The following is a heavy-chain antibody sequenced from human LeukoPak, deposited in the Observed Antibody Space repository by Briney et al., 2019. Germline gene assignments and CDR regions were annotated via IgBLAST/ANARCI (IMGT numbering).Heavy chain of an antibody. D-gene: IGHD3-22*01. V-gene: IGHV3-43D*03. J-gene: IGHJ4*02. CDR3: AKDHGYAYYDSSGYSLSWYFDY. CDR1: GFTFDDYA. Sequence: GGSLRLSCAASGFTFDDYAMHWVRQAPGKGLEWVSLISWDGGSTYYADSVKGRFTISRDNSKNSLYLQMNSLRAEDTALYYCAKDHGYAYYDSSGYSLSWYFDYWGQGTLVTVSS. CDR2: ISWDGGST.